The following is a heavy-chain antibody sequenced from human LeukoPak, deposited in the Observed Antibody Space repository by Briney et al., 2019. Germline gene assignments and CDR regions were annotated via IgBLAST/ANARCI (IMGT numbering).Heavy chain of an antibody. D-gene: IGHD6-19*01. CDR2: VSGSGGST. V-gene: IGHV3-23*01. Sequence: GGSLRLSCAASGFTFSSYAMSWVRQAPGKGLEWVSAVSGSGGSTYYADSVKGRFTISRDNSKNTLYLQMNSLRAEDTAVYYCAKGPIARSSGWPFDYWGQGTLVTVSS. J-gene: IGHJ4*02. CDR3: AKGPIARSSGWPFDY. CDR1: GFTFSSYA.